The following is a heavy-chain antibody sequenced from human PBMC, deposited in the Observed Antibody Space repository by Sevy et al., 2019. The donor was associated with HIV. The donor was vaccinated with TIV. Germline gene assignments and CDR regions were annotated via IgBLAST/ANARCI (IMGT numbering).Heavy chain of an antibody. CDR2: IYYSGST. V-gene: IGHV4-39*01. Sequence: SYTLSLTCTVSGGSVSRSTYYWGWIRQPPGKGLEWIGSIYYSGSTYYNPSLKSRVTISVDTSKNQFSLKLSSVTAADTAVYYCARHSSMTTVTMNYWGQGTLVTVSS. CDR1: GGSVSRSTYY. D-gene: IGHD4-17*01. J-gene: IGHJ4*02. CDR3: ARHSSMTTVTMNY.